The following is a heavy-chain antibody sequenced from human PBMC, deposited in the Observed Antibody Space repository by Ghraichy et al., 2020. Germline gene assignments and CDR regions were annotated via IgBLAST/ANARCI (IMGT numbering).Heavy chain of an antibody. CDR1: GFTFSSYA. D-gene: IGHD3-3*01. CDR2: ISGSGGST. CDR3: AKDRDYDFWSGIDYYYYGMDV. J-gene: IGHJ6*02. Sequence: GGSLRLSCAASGFTFSSYAMSWVRQAPGKGLEWVSAISGSGGSTYYADSVKGRFTISRDNSKNTLYLQMNSLRAEDTAVYYCAKDRDYDFWSGIDYYYYGMDVWGQGTTVTVSS. V-gene: IGHV3-23*01.